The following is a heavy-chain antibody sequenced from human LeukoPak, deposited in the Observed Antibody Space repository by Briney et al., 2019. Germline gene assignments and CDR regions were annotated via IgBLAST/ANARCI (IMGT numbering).Heavy chain of an antibody. Sequence: PSETLSLTCTVSGYSMSSGYYWDWIRQPPGKGLQWIGSIFHSGNSYYNPSLKSRVTISVDTSKNQFSLKVNSVTAADTAVYYCARVGYNWNLWFDFWGQGTTVTVSS. V-gene: IGHV4-38-2*02. D-gene: IGHD1-7*01. CDR2: IFHSGNS. J-gene: IGHJ3*01. CDR1: GYSMSSGYY. CDR3: ARVGYNWNLWFDF.